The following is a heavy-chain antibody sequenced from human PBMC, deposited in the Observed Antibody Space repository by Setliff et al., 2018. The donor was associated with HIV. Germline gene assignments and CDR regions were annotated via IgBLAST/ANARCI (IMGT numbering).Heavy chain of an antibody. CDR1: GGSISSGDYY. J-gene: IGHJ4*02. CDR2: ISYSGSA. V-gene: IGHV4-30-4*08. Sequence: SETLSLTCTVSGGSISSGDYYWSWIRQPPGKGLEWIGYISYSGSAYYNPSLESRVSISVDTSKNQFSLNLSSVTAADTALYYCAKTPTDTQYYFDYWGQGTLVTVSS. CDR3: AKTPTDTQYYFDY. D-gene: IGHD2-15*01.